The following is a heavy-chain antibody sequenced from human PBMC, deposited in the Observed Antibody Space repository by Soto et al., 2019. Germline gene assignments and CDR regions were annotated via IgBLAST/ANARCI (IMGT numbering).Heavy chain of an antibody. CDR1: GYSFSSYW. V-gene: IGHV5-51*01. CDR2: IDPRDSDI. CDR3: GRYWEEGDGYNSRIDY. J-gene: IGHJ4*02. Sequence: GESLKISCKGSGYSFSSYWIGWVRQMPGKGLEWMGIIDPRDSDIRYSPSFQGQVTISADPYSSTAYLQGSILKASDTAMYYCGRYWEEGDGYNSRIDYWGQGTLVTVSS. D-gene: IGHD5-12*01.